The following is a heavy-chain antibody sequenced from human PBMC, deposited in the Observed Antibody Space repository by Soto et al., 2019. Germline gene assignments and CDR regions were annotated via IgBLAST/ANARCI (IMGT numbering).Heavy chain of an antibody. Sequence: SETLSLTCTVSGGAISSYYWSWIRQAPGKGLEWIAYIYDSGSTNYNPSFKSRVTISVDTSKNQFSLKLSSVTAADTAVYYCARGRGYNSSWQTLFAYWGQGTLVTVS. J-gene: IGHJ4*02. CDR1: GGAISSYY. V-gene: IGHV4-59*01. CDR2: IYDSGST. D-gene: IGHD6-13*01. CDR3: ARGRGYNSSWQTLFAY.